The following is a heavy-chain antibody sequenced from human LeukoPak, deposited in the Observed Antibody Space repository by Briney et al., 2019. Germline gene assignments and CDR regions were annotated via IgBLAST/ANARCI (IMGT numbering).Heavy chain of an antibody. Sequence: SETLSLTCAVYGGSFSGYYWSWIRQPPGKGLEWIGEINHSGSTNYNPSLKSRVTISVDTSKNQFSLKLSSVTAADTAVYYCAREVAARPYIDYWGQGTLVTVSS. J-gene: IGHJ4*02. CDR2: INHSGST. CDR1: GGSFSGYY. CDR3: AREVAARPYIDY. V-gene: IGHV4-34*01. D-gene: IGHD6-6*01.